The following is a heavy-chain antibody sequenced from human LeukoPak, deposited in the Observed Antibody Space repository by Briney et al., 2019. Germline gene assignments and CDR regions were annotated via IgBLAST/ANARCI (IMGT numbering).Heavy chain of an antibody. CDR3: ASYSGSYDLDAFDI. D-gene: IGHD1-26*01. Sequence: GGSLRLSCAASGFTFSSYSMNWVRQAPGKGLEWVSSISSSSSYIYYADSVKGRFTISRDNAKNSLYLQMNSLRAEDTAVYYCASYSGSYDLDAFDIWGQGTMVTVSP. CDR1: GFTFSSYS. J-gene: IGHJ3*02. V-gene: IGHV3-21*01. CDR2: ISSSSSYI.